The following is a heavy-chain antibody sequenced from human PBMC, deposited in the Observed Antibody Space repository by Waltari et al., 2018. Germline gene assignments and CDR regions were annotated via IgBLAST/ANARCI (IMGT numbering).Heavy chain of an antibody. CDR3: ARTGEIAVAEDYFDY. V-gene: IGHV4-59*11. Sequence: QVQLQESGPGLVKPSETLSLTCTVPGGPISSHYWSWIRQPPGKGLEWIGYIYYSGSTNYNPSLKSRVTISVDTSKNQFSLKLSSVTAADTAVYYCARTGEIAVAEDYFDYWGQGTLVTVSS. D-gene: IGHD6-19*01. CDR2: IYYSGST. J-gene: IGHJ4*02. CDR1: GGPISSHY.